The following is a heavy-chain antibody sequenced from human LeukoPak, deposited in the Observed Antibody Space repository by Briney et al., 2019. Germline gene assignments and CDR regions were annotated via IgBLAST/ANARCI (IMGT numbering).Heavy chain of an antibody. CDR1: GYTFTSYG. Sequence: ASVKVSCKASGYTFTSYGISWVRQAPGQGLEWMGWISAYNGNTNYAQKLQGRVTMTTDTSTSTAYMELRSLRSDDTAAYYCASGRMYYDILTGYYMGNWFDPWGQGTLVTVSS. J-gene: IGHJ5*02. CDR3: ASGRMYYDILTGYYMGNWFDP. D-gene: IGHD3-9*01. V-gene: IGHV1-18*01. CDR2: ISAYNGNT.